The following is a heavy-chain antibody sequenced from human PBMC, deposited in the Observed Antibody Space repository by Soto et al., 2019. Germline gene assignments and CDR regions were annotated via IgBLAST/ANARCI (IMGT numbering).Heavy chain of an antibody. D-gene: IGHD3-3*01. CDR2: ISYDGSNK. J-gene: IGHJ6*02. V-gene: IGHV3-30-3*01. CDR3: ARGNYDFWSGLNGPSYYYYGMDV. Sequence: GGSLRLSCAASGFTFSSYAMHWVRQAPGKGLEWVAVISYDGSNKYYADSVKGRFTISRDNSKNTLYLQMNSLRAEDTAVYYCARGNYDFWSGLNGPSYYYYGMDVWGQGTTVTVSS. CDR1: GFTFSSYA.